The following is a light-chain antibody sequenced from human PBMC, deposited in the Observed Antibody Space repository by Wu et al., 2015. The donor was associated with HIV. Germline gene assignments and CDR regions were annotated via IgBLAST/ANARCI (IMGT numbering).Light chain of an antibody. CDR3: QQYNSYSFT. V-gene: IGKV1-9*01. CDR2: AAS. CDR1: QDISFY. Sequence: DIQLTQSPSFLSASVGDRVTITCRASQDISFYLAWYQQKPGEAPQLLIYAASTLQSAIPSRFSGSGSGTEFTLTISSLQPDDFATYYCQQYNSYSFTFGQGTRLEIK. J-gene: IGKJ5*01.